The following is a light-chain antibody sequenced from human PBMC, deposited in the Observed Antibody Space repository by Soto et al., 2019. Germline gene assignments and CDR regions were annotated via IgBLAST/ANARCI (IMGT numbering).Light chain of an antibody. CDR3: QQYGSSRT. J-gene: IGKJ1*01. V-gene: IGKV3-20*01. Sequence: EIVLTQSPGTLSLSPGERATLSCRASQSVRSNYLAWYQQKPGQAPRLLISAASSRAPGIPDRFSGSGSGTDFTLTISRLEPEDFAVYYCQQYGSSRTFGQGTKVEVK. CDR1: QSVRSNY. CDR2: AAS.